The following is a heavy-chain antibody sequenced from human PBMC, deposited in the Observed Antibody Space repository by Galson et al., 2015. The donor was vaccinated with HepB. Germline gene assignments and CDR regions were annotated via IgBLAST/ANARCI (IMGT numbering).Heavy chain of an antibody. Sequence: SVKVSCKASGGTFSSSTISWVRQAPGQGLEWMGGIIPIFGTANYAQKFQGRVTITADASTTTAYMELSSLRSEDTAVYYCARVAVLRYFDWPFDSWGQGTLVTVSS. CDR3: ARVAVLRYFDWPFDS. V-gene: IGHV1-69*13. CDR1: GGTFSSST. D-gene: IGHD3-9*01. J-gene: IGHJ4*02. CDR2: IIPIFGTA.